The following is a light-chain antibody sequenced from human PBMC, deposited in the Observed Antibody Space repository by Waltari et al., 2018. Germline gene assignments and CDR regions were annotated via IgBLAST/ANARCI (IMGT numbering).Light chain of an antibody. CDR3: QQTYTTPRT. CDR1: QKISSY. J-gene: IGKJ1*01. CDR2: DES. Sequence: DIQMTQSPYSLSASVEDRVTITCRASQKISSYLNWYQQKQGTATRLLIYDESRLQSGGPSRFSGSGSGTDFTLTISSLQPEDFGTYYCQQTYTTPRTFGQGTKVETK. V-gene: IGKV1-39*01.